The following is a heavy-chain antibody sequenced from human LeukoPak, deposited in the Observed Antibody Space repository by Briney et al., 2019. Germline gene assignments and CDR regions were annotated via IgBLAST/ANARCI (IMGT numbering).Heavy chain of an antibody. D-gene: IGHD3-10*01. Sequence: PGGSLRLSCAASEFTVSSNYMSWVRQAPGKGLEWVSVIYSGGSTYYADSVKGRFTISRDNSKNTLYLQMNSLRAEDTAVYYCARGRYYYGSESYSFDYWSQGTLVTVSS. V-gene: IGHV3-53*01. CDR2: IYSGGST. CDR1: EFTVSSNY. CDR3: ARGRYYYGSESYSFDY. J-gene: IGHJ4*02.